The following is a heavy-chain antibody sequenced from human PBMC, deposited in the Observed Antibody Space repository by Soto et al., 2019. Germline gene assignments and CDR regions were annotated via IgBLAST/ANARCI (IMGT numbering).Heavy chain of an antibody. CDR1: GGTFSSYA. D-gene: IGHD3-3*01. J-gene: IGHJ6*02. CDR2: IIPIFGTA. CDR3: ASSGITIFGQRDYYYYYGMDV. V-gene: IGHV1-69*13. Sequence: ASVKVSCKASGGTFSSYAISWVRQAPGQGLEWMGGIIPIFGTANYAQKFQGRVTITADESTSTAYMELSSLRSEDTAVYYCASSGITIFGQRDYYYYYGMDVWGQGTTVTVSS.